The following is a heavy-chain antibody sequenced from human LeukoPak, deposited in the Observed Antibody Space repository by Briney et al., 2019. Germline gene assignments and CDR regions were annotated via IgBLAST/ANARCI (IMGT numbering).Heavy chain of an antibody. D-gene: IGHD6-6*01. CDR3: AKRSSSSSPPYFDY. Sequence: GGPLRLSCAASRFAFSSYAMGWVRQAPGKGLEWVSSVDDSGAFTYYADSVKGRFTISRDNSKSTLYLQMNSLRAEDTALYYCAKRSSSSSPPYFDYCGQGTLVTVSS. V-gene: IGHV3-23*01. J-gene: IGHJ4*02. CDR2: VDDSGAFT. CDR1: RFAFSSYA.